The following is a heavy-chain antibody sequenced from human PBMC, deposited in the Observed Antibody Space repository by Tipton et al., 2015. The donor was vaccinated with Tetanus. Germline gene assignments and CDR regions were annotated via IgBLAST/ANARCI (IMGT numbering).Heavy chain of an antibody. CDR3: AKDMEWELLLDAFDI. D-gene: IGHD1-26*01. V-gene: IGHV3-9*01. J-gene: IGHJ3*02. CDR2: ISWNSGSI. CDR1: GFTFDDYA. Sequence: SLRLSCAASGFTFDDYAMHWVRQAPGKGLEWVLGISWNSGSIGYADSVKGRFTISRDNAKNSLYLQMNSRRAEDTALYYCAKDMEWELLLDAFDIWGQGTMVTVSS.